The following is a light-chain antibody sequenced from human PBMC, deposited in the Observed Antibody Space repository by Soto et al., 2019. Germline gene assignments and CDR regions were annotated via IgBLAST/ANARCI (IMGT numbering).Light chain of an antibody. CDR3: RSYPSITPHVV. V-gene: IGLV2-14*01. Sequence: QSALTQPASVSGSPGQSITISCTGTSSDVGGYKYISWFQQHPGKAHKLMIYDVSNRPSALSNRFSGSKSGNTASLTISGLQAEDEADYYCRSYPSITPHVVFGGGTEVTVL. J-gene: IGLJ2*01. CDR1: SSDVGGYKY. CDR2: DVS.